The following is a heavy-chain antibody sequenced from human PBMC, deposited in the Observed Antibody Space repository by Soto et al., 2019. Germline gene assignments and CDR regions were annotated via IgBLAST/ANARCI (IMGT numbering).Heavy chain of an antibody. CDR1: GDSFTSYW. CDR2: IYPGDSDT. D-gene: IGHD6-13*01. CDR3: ARVPSSGTFSSSWTEYYYYYGMDV. V-gene: IGHV5-51*01. J-gene: IGHJ6*02. Sequence: AALKISCKGSGDSFTSYWSGWVRQMPGKGLDWMGIIYPGDSDTRYSPSFQGQVTISADKSISTAYLQWSSLKASDTAMYYCARVPSSGTFSSSWTEYYYYYGMDVWGQGTTVTVSS.